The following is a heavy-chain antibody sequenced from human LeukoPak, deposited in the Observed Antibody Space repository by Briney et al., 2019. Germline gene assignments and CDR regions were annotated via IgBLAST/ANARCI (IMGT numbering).Heavy chain of an antibody. J-gene: IGHJ5*02. Sequence: GSLRLSCAASGFTFSSYWMSWIRQPPGKGLEWIGEINHSGSTNYNPSLKSRVTISLDKSENQFSLKLSSVTAADTAVYYCSRLPDPWGQGTLVTVSS. CDR3: SRLPDP. V-gene: IGHV4-34*01. CDR1: GFTFSSYW. CDR2: INHSGST.